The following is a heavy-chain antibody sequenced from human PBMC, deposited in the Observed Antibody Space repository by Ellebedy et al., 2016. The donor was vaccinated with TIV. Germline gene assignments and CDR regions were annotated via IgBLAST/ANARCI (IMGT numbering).Heavy chain of an antibody. CDR3: GRSPVLDH. Sequence: GESLKISCAASGFTFSRYGMTWVRQAPGKVLEWISFISSHGTAIYYAASVKGRFTISRDNAQNSLFLQMNSLRGEDTALYFCGRSPVLDHWGQGTLVTVSS. CDR2: ISSHGTAI. J-gene: IGHJ4*02. V-gene: IGHV3-48*04. CDR1: GFTFSRYG.